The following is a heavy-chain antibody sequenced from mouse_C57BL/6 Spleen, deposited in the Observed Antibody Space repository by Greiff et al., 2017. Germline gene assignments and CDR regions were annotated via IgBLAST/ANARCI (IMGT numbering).Heavy chain of an antibody. J-gene: IGHJ2*01. V-gene: IGHV1-63*01. CDR1: GYTFTNYW. Sequence: QLQQSGAELVRPGTSVKMSCKASGYTFTNYWIGWAKQRPGHGLEWIGDIYPGGGYTNYNEKFKGKATLTADKSSSTAYMQFSSLTSEDSAIYYCAREGYGNYGGYFDYWGQGTTLTVSS. CDR3: AREGYGNYGGYFDY. D-gene: IGHD2-10*02. CDR2: IYPGGGYT.